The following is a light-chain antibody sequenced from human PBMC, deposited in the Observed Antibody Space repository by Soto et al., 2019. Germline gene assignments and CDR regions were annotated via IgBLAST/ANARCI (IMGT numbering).Light chain of an antibody. CDR1: SSDVGGYNY. CDR2: DVI. Sequence: QSVLTQPASVSGSPGQSITISCTGTSSDVGGYNYVSWYQQHPGKAPKLMIYDVINRPSGVSNRFSGSKSGNSASLTISGLQAEDEADYYCSSYTSSSTYVVFGGWTKVTVL. CDR3: SSYTSSSTYVV. J-gene: IGLJ2*01. V-gene: IGLV2-14*03.